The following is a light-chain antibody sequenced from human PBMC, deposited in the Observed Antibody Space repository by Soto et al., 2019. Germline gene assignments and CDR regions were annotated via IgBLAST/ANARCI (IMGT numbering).Light chain of an antibody. J-gene: IGLJ3*02. CDR2: STN. V-gene: IGLV8-61*01. CDR1: SGSVSTSYY. Sequence: QTVVTQEPSFSVSPGRTVTLTCGLSSGSVSTSYYPSGYQQTPGQAPRTLIYSTNTRSSGVPDRFSGSILENKAALTITGAQADDESDYYCVLYMGSGIWVFGGGTKLTVL. CDR3: VLYMGSGIWV.